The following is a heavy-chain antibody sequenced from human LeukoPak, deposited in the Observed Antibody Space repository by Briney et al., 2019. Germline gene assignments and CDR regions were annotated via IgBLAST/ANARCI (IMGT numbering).Heavy chain of an antibody. CDR3: ARGVVVPAAPPLYNWFDP. CDR2: INPNSGGT. Sequence: SVKVSCKASGYTFTGYYMHWVRQAPGQGLEWMGWINPNSGGTNYAQKFQGRVTMTRDTSISTAYMELSRLRSDDTAVYYCARGVVVPAAPPLYNWFDPWGQGTLVTVSS. J-gene: IGHJ5*02. V-gene: IGHV1-2*02. CDR1: GYTFTGYY. D-gene: IGHD2-2*01.